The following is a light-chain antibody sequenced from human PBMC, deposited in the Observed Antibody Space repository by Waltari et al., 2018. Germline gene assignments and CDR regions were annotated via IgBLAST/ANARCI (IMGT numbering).Light chain of an antibody. Sequence: QSALTQPASLSGSPGQSITISCAGTSSDIGSYNLVSWYQQHPGKAPKLMIYEVSKRPPGVSNLFFGSKSGNTASLTISGLQAEDEADYYCCSYAGSGTFSFGGGTKLTVL. CDR3: CSYAGSGTFS. CDR1: SSDIGSYNL. CDR2: EVS. V-gene: IGLV2-23*02. J-gene: IGLJ3*02.